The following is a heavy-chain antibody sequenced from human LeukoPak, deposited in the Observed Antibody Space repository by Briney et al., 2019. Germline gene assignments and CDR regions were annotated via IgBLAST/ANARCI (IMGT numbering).Heavy chain of an antibody. CDR3: ARVVHGDDAFDI. D-gene: IGHD4-17*01. J-gene: IGHJ3*02. CDR2: ISHSGST. CDR1: GGSFSGYY. V-gene: IGHV4-34*01. Sequence: PSETLSLTCAVYGGSFSGYYWSWIRQPPGKGLEWIREISHSGSTNYNPSLKSRVTISVDTSKNQFSLKLSSVTAADTAVYYCARVVHGDDAFDIWGQGTMVTVSS.